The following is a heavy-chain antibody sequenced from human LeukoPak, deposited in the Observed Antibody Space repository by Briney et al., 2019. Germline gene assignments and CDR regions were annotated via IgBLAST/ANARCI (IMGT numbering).Heavy chain of an antibody. CDR2: ISSSSSYI. Sequence: GGSLRLSCAASGFTFSSYSMNWVRQAPGKGLEWVSSISSSSSYIYYADSVKGRFTISRDNAKNSLYLQMNSLRAENTAVYYCARPETQYSSGLDGFDIWGQGTMVTVSS. D-gene: IGHD6-19*01. CDR3: ARPETQYSSGLDGFDI. V-gene: IGHV3-21*01. J-gene: IGHJ3*02. CDR1: GFTFSSYS.